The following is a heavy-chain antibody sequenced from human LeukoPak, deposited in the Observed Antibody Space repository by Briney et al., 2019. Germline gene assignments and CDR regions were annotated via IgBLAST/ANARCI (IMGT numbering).Heavy chain of an antibody. CDR1: GYTFTSYY. V-gene: IGHV1-46*01. CDR3: AREDPNRYYDSSGYRYFQH. Sequence: GASVKVSCKASGYTFTSYYMHWVRQAPGQGLEWMGIINPSGGSTSYAQKFQGRVTMTRDTSTSTVYMELSSLRSDDTAVYYCAREDPNRYYDSSGYRYFQHWGQGTLVTVSS. CDR2: INPSGGST. D-gene: IGHD3-22*01. J-gene: IGHJ1*01.